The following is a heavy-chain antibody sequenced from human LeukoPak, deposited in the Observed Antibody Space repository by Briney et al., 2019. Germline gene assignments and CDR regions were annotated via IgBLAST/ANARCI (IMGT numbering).Heavy chain of an antibody. Sequence: SETLSLTCAVYGGSFSGYYWSWIRQPPGKGLEWIGEINHSGSTNYNPSLKSRVTISVDTSKNQFSLKLSSVTAADTAVYYCARGRRLGVVVAAKDYFDYWGQGTLVTVSS. CDR3: ARGRRLGVVVAAKDYFDY. J-gene: IGHJ4*02. V-gene: IGHV4-34*01. CDR1: GGSFSGYY. CDR2: INHSGST. D-gene: IGHD2-15*01.